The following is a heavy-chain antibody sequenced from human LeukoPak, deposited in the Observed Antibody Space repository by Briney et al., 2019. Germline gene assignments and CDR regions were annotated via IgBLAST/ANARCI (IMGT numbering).Heavy chain of an antibody. Sequence: GASAKVSCKASGYTFTSYGISWVRQAPGQGLEWMGWISAYNGNTNYAQKLQGRVTMTTDTSTSTAYMELRSLRSDDTAVYYCARHDCSGGSCYSDYFDYWGQGTLVTVSS. CDR1: GYTFTSYG. V-gene: IGHV1-18*01. D-gene: IGHD2-15*01. CDR3: ARHDCSGGSCYSDYFDY. CDR2: ISAYNGNT. J-gene: IGHJ4*02.